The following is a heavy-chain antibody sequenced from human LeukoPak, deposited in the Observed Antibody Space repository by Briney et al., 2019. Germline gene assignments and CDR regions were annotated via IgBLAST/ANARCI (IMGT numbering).Heavy chain of an antibody. D-gene: IGHD4-11*01. CDR2: IYSGGDT. Sequence: GGSLRLSCAASGFLFNTFGMHWVRQAPGKGLEWVSVIYSGGDTYYAASVKGRFTISRDNSKNTLYLQMNSLRAEDTAVYYCASDYSKYDPQLRMDVWGKGTTVTVSS. V-gene: IGHV3-66*02. CDR1: GFLFNTFG. CDR3: ASDYSKYDPQLRMDV. J-gene: IGHJ6*03.